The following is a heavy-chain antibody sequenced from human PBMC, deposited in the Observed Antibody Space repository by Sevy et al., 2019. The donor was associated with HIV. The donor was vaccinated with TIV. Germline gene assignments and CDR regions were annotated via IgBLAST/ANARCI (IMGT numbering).Heavy chain of an antibody. CDR3: AQETVGRFDS. D-gene: IGHD3-16*01. J-gene: IGHJ4*02. V-gene: IGHV3-7*01. Sequence: GESLKIPCAASGFTFSAYWMNWVRQAPGKGLEWVANIKSDGSGKHYVDSVEGRFTISRDNAKNSLYLQMNSLRVEDTAVYYCAQETVGRFDSWGQGTLVTVSS. CDR2: IKSDGSGK. CDR1: GFTFSAYW.